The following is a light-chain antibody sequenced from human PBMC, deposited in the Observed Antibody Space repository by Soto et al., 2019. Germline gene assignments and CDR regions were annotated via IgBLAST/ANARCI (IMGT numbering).Light chain of an antibody. V-gene: IGKV3-15*01. J-gene: IGKJ4*01. CDR1: QSVSTN. CDR3: QQYDNYPLT. CDR2: GAS. Sequence: EIVMTQSPATLSVSPGERATLSCRASQSVSTNLAWYQQKPGQAPRLLIYGASTRATGIAARFSGSGSGTEFTLTISGLQSEDFATYYCQQYDNYPLTFGGGTKVEI.